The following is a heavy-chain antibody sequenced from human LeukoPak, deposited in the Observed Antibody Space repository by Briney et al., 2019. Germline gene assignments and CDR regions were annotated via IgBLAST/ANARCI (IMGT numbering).Heavy chain of an antibody. CDR1: GFIFSSYA. CDR3: ARGRKQLVSTRNALDI. D-gene: IGHD6-6*01. Sequence: GGSLRLSCAASGFIFSSYAMSWVRQAPGKGLEWVSAISGSGGSTYYADSVKGRFTISRDNSKNTLYLQMNSLRAEDTAVYYCARGRKQLVSTRNALDIWGQGTMVTVSS. V-gene: IGHV3-23*01. CDR2: ISGSGGST. J-gene: IGHJ3*02.